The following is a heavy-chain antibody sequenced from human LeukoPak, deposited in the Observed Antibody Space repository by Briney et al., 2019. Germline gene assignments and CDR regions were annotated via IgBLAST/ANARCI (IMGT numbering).Heavy chain of an antibody. J-gene: IGHJ4*02. CDR1: GGSFSGYY. D-gene: IGHD4-11*01. V-gene: IGHV4-34*01. CDR3: ARVAGMTTVDY. CDR2: INHSGST. Sequence: PSETLSLTCAVYGGSFSGYYWSWLRQAPGKGLEWIGEINHSGSTNYNPSLKRRGTISVDTSKNQCSLKLSSVTAADTAVYYFARVAGMTTVDYWGQGTLVTVSS.